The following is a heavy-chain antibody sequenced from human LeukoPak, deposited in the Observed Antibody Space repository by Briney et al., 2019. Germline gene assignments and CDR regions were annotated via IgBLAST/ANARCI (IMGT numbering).Heavy chain of an antibody. D-gene: IGHD3-22*01. CDR1: GGSFSGYY. V-gene: IGHV4-34*01. CDR3: ARGLGYYYDSSAPFDY. J-gene: IGHJ4*02. CDR2: INHSGST. Sequence: TSETLSLTCAVYGGSFSGYYWSWIRQPPGKGLEWIGEINHSGSTNYNPSLKSRVTISVDTSKNQFSLKLSSVTAADTAVYYCARGLGYYYDSSAPFDYWGQGTLVTVSS.